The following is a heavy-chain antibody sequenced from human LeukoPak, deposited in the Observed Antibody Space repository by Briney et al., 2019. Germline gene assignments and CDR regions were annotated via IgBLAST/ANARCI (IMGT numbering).Heavy chain of an antibody. V-gene: IGHV4-34*01. CDR1: GGSVSGYH. J-gene: IGHJ4*02. Sequence: PSETLSLTCAVYGGSVSGYHWSWIRQPPGKGLEWIGEISHSGGTTYNPSLKSRVTISIDTSRNQFSLKLSSVTAADTAVYYCARGPLDYDSWSGYYYSQARKKYFDYWGQGTLVTVSS. CDR2: ISHSGGT. D-gene: IGHD3-3*01. CDR3: ARGPLDYDSWSGYYYSQARKKYFDY.